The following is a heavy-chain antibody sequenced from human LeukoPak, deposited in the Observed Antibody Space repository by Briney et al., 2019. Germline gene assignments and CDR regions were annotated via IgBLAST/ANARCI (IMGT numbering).Heavy chain of an antibody. J-gene: IGHJ4*02. D-gene: IGHD2-2*01. CDR2: INPNSGGT. Sequence: ASVKVSCKVSGYTFTGYYMHWVRQAPGQGLEWMGWINPNSGGTNYAQKFQGWVTMTRDTSISTAYMELSRLRSDDTAVYYCARAESVIVVVPAAGLDYWGQGTLVTVSS. CDR1: GYTFTGYY. CDR3: ARAESVIVVVPAAGLDY. V-gene: IGHV1-2*04.